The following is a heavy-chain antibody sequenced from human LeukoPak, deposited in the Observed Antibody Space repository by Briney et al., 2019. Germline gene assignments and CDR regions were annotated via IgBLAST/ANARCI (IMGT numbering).Heavy chain of an antibody. Sequence: PSQTLSLTCTVSGGSISSGDYYWSWICQPPGKGLEWIGYIYYSGSTYYNPSLKSRVTISVDTSKNQFSLKLSSVTAADTAVYYCARLGGNNAFDIWGQGTMVTVSS. CDR2: IYYSGST. CDR3: ARLGGNNAFDI. V-gene: IGHV4-30-4*08. CDR1: GGSISSGDYY. D-gene: IGHD4-23*01. J-gene: IGHJ3*02.